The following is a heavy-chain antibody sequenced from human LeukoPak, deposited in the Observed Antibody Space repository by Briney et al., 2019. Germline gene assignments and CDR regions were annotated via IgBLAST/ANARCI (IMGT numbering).Heavy chain of an antibody. V-gene: IGHV3-30*03. CDR3: ARERSGSYRYYFDY. D-gene: IGHD1-26*01. CDR2: ISYDGSNK. CDR1: GFTFNSYG. J-gene: IGHJ4*02. Sequence: GRSLRLSCAASGFTFNSYGMHWVRQAPGKGLEWVAVISYDGSNKYYADSVKGRFTISRDNSKNTLYLQMNGLRAEDTAVYLCARERSGSYRYYFDYWGQGTLATVSP.